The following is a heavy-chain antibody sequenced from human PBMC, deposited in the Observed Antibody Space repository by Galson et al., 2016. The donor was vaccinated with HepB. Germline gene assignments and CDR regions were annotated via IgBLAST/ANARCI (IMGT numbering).Heavy chain of an antibody. CDR1: GFTFSTYS. CDR2: IGSGSTTI. CDR3: ARDGGQQVVRWERLRKVYYYYPMDV. D-gene: IGHD6-13*01. V-gene: IGHV3-48*02. Sequence: SLRLSCAASGFTFSTYSMNWVRQAPGKGLEWVSYIGSGSTTIYYADSVKGRFTISRDNAKNSLYLQMNSLRDDDTAVYYCARDGGQQVVRWERLRKVYYYYPMDVWCQGTTVTVSS. J-gene: IGHJ6*02.